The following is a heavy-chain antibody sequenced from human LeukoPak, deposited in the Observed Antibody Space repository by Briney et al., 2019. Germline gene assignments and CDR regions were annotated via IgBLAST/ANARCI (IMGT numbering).Heavy chain of an antibody. CDR1: GGSISSYD. V-gene: IGHV4-59*08. J-gene: IGHJ4*02. CDR2: FYYTGST. D-gene: IGHD5-12*01. Sequence: SETLSLTCTVSGGSISSYDWSWIRQPPGKGLEWIGYFYYTGSTKYNPSLKSRVTISVDTSKNQISLDLSSVTAADTAVYYCARHSHGYGSFDYWGQGTLVTVSS. CDR3: ARHSHGYGSFDY.